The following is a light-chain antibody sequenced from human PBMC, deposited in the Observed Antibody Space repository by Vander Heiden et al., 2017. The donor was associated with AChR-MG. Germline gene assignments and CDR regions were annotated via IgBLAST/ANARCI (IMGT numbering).Light chain of an antibody. Sequence: QSALTQPPSASGFPGQSVTISCTGTRSDVGVYNYVSWYQQHPGKAPRLMIYEVSKRPSGVPDRFSGSKSGNTASLTVSGLQAEDEADYYCSSYAGSNNLIFGGGTRLTVL. CDR1: RSDVGVYNY. CDR3: SSYAGSNNLI. CDR2: EVS. V-gene: IGLV2-8*01. J-gene: IGLJ2*01.